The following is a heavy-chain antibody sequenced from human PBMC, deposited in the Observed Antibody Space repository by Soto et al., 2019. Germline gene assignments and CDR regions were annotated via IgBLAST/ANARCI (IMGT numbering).Heavy chain of an antibody. Sequence: QVQLQESGPGLVKPSQTLSLTCTVSGSSISSGGYYWSGIRQHPGKGLEWIGYIYYSGSTYYNPSLKSRVTISVDTSKNQISLKLSSVTAADKAVYYCAASCVACGGFNYYGMDVWGQGTTVTVSS. V-gene: IGHV4-31*03. CDR2: IYYSGST. CDR1: GSSISSGGYY. J-gene: IGHJ6*02. CDR3: AASCVACGGFNYYGMDV. D-gene: IGHD5-12*01.